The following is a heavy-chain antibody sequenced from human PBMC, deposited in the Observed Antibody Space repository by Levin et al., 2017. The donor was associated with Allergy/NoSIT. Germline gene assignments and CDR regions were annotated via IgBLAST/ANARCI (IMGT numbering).Heavy chain of an antibody. D-gene: IGHD3-3*01. CDR1: GFNFRAYR. Sequence: GGSLRLSCAASGFNFRAYRMSWVRQAPGKGLEWVADIKQDGTERLYVASVKGRFTISRDNARDSLHLDMNDLKAENTALYYCARVRTVGFWSGYPDFWGPDTPVSVSS. CDR3: ARVRTVGFWSGYPDF. J-gene: IGHJ4*02. V-gene: IGHV3-7*03. CDR2: IKQDGTER.